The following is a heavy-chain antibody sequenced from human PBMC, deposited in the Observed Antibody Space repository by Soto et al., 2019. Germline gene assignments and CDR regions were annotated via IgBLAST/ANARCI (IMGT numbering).Heavy chain of an antibody. CDR3: ASLQGYDSSAHPLLDWFDP. Sequence: SETLSLTCAVSGGSISSGGYSWSWIRQPPGQGLEWIGYLYYGGTTYSNPSLKSRVSISGDWSKNQFSLKLNSVTAADTAVYYCASLQGYDSSAHPLLDWFDPWGQGTLVTVSS. D-gene: IGHD3-22*01. J-gene: IGHJ5*02. CDR2: LYYGGTT. CDR1: GGSISSGGYS. V-gene: IGHV4-30-2*01.